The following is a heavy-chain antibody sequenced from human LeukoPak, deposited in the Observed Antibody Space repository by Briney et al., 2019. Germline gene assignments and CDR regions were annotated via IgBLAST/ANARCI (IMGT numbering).Heavy chain of an antibody. D-gene: IGHD3-22*01. CDR2: MYLSGTT. CDR3: AGLVGRYSSGLYYYYFDY. CDR1: GFTVSSNY. J-gene: IGHJ4*02. V-gene: IGHV4-4*02. Sequence: GSLRLSCAASGFTVSSNYLNWVRQPPGKGLEWIGEMYLSGTTHSNPSVKSRVTISIVKSKNQFFLNLSSVTAADTAVYYCAGLVGRYSSGLYYYYFDYWGQGTLVTVSS.